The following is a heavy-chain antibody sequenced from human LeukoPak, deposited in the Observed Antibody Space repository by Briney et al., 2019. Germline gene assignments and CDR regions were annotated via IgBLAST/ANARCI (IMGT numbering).Heavy chain of an antibody. Sequence: ASVKVSCKASGYTFTGYYMHWVRQAPGQGLEWMGWINPNSGGTNYAQKFQGRDTMTRDTSISTAYMELSRLRSDDTAVYYCAVGQGEWSYFDYWGQGTLVTVSS. CDR1: GYTFTGYY. CDR2: INPNSGGT. J-gene: IGHJ4*02. D-gene: IGHD3-3*01. V-gene: IGHV1-2*02. CDR3: AVGQGEWSYFDY.